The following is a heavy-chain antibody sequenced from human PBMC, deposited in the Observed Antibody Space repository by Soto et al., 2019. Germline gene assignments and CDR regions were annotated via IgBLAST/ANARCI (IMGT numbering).Heavy chain of an antibody. V-gene: IGHV4-59*01. Sequence: PSETLSLTCTVSGGSFSNYYWSWIRQSPGKGLEWIGYIYYSGSTNYNPSLKSRVTISLDTSKNQLSLKLSPVTAADTAVYYCARDHRLAPYYIDYWGQGTMVTVS. CDR2: IYYSGST. CDR3: ARDHRLAPYYIDY. D-gene: IGHD2-21*01. CDR1: GGSFSNYY. J-gene: IGHJ4*02.